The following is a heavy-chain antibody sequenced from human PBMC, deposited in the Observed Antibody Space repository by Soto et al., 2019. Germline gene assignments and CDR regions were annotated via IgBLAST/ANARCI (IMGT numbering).Heavy chain of an antibody. J-gene: IGHJ6*02. CDR3: ARDSYGMDV. V-gene: IGHV3-30-3*01. Sequence: GGSLRLSCAASGFIFSNYAMHWVRQAPGKGLEWVAVISYDGSNKYHADSVKGRFTISRDNSKNTLYLQMNSLRAEDTAVYYCARDSYGMDVWGQGTTVTVSS. CDR1: GFIFSNYA. CDR2: ISYDGSNK.